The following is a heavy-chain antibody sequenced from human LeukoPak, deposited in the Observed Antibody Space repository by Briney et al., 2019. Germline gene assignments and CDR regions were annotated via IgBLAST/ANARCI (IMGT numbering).Heavy chain of an antibody. D-gene: IGHD3-10*01. J-gene: IGHJ5*02. CDR2: ISGSGGST. V-gene: IGHV3-23*01. Sequence: GGSLRLSCAASGFTFSSYAMSWVRQAPGKGLAWASAISGSGGSTYYADSVKGRFTISRDNSKNTLYLQMNSLRAEDTAVYYCAKAPNILWFGDANWFDPWGQGTLVTVSS. CDR1: GFTFSSYA. CDR3: AKAPNILWFGDANWFDP.